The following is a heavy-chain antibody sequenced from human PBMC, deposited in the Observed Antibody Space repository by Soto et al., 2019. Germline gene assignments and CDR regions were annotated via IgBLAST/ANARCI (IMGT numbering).Heavy chain of an antibody. Sequence: QVQLVESGGGVVQPGRSLRLSCAASGFTFSGYAMHWVRQAPGKGLEWVAVISYDGSNKYYADSVKGRFTISRDNSKNRRYLQMNGLRPEDAAVYYCARDQYDILTGPNYWGQGTLVTVSS. J-gene: IGHJ4*02. CDR3: ARDQYDILTGPNY. CDR1: GFTFSGYA. V-gene: IGHV3-30-3*01. D-gene: IGHD3-9*01. CDR2: ISYDGSNK.